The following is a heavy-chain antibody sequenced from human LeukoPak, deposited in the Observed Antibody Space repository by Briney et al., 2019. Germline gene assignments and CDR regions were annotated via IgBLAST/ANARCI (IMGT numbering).Heavy chain of an antibody. D-gene: IGHD2-2*01. Sequence: ASVKVSCTASGYTFTGYYMHWVRQAPGQGLEWMGWINPNSGGTNYAQKFQGRVTMTRDTSISTAYMELSGLRSDDTAVYYCARDWGVVPAALGPDPWGQGTLVTVSS. CDR3: ARDWGVVPAALGPDP. J-gene: IGHJ5*02. V-gene: IGHV1-2*02. CDR1: GYTFTGYY. CDR2: INPNSGGT.